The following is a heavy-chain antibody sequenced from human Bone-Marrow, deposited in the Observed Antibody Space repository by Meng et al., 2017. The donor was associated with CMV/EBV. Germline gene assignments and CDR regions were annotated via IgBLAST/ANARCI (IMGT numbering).Heavy chain of an antibody. CDR2: INPSGGST. CDR1: GYTFTSYY. J-gene: IGHJ4*02. V-gene: IGHV1-46*01. D-gene: IGHD4/OR15-4a*01. Sequence: ASVKVSCKASGYTFTSYYMHWVRQAPGQGLEWMGIINPSGGSTSYAQKFQGRVTMTRDTSTSTAYLQWSSLKASDTAMYYCARRSRGVMTIDYWGQGTLVTVSS. CDR3: ARRSRGVMTIDY.